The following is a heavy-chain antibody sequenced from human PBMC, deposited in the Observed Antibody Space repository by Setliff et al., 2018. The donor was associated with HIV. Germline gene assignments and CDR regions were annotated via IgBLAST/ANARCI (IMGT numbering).Heavy chain of an antibody. D-gene: IGHD3-22*01. CDR1: GGSTSSDT. V-gene: IGHV4-4*07. CDR2: IYRSGST. CDR3: ARDRTEFVDGGYYPYYFDS. Sequence: PSETLSLTCTVSGGSTSSDTWSWIRQPAGQGLEWIGRIYRSGSTNYNTPLESRVTMSVDTSKNQFSLNLNSVTAADTAVYYCARDRTEFVDGGYYPYYFDSWGQGTLVTVSS. J-gene: IGHJ4*02.